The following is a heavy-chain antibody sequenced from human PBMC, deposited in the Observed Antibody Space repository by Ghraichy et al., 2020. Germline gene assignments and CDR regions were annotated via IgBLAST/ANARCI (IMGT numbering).Heavy chain of an antibody. J-gene: IGHJ5*02. CDR3: ARDWGAKNWFDP. CDR2: IYRTGAT. D-gene: IGHD3-16*01. V-gene: IGHV4-38-2*02. CDR1: DDSINNGHH. Sequence: SETLSLTCTVSDDSINNGHHWGWIRQAPGKGLEWLGSIYRTGATYYNPSFRSRVSLSVDTSKNQFSLNVYSVTAADTAVYYYARDWGAKNWFDPWGQGILVTVSS.